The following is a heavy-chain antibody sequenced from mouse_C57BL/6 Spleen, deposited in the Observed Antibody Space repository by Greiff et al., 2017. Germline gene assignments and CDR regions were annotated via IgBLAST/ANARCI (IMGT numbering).Heavy chain of an antibody. V-gene: IGHV1-59*01. D-gene: IGHD1-1*01. Sequence: QVQLQQPGAELVRPGTSVKLSCKASGYTFTSYWMHWVKQRPGQGLEWIGVIDPSVSYTNYNQKFKGKATLTVDTSSSTASMQLSSLTSEDSAVYYCARRGSSPYYFDYWGQGTTLTVSS. J-gene: IGHJ2*01. CDR2: IDPSVSYT. CDR1: GYTFTSYW. CDR3: ARRGSSPYYFDY.